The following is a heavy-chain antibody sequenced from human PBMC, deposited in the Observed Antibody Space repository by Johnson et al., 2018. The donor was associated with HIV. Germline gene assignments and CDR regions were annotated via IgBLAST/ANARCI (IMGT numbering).Heavy chain of an antibody. CDR2: ISYDGSNK. D-gene: IGHD3-3*01. CDR1: HFTFGAYA. Sequence: QVQLVESGGGVVQPGKSLRLSCAASHFTFGAYAIHWVRQAPGKGLEWVAVISYDGSNKYYADSVKGRFTISRDNSKNTLYLQMNSLRAEDTAVYYCAKDGGITIFGVVMSDDAFDIWGQGTMVTVSS. V-gene: IGHV3-30*18. CDR3: AKDGGITIFGVVMSDDAFDI. J-gene: IGHJ3*02.